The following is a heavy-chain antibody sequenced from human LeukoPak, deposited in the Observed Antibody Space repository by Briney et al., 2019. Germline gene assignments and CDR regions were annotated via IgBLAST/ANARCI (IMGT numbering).Heavy chain of an antibody. CDR1: GYTFTSYY. CDR2: INPSGGST. CDR3: ARDPPGYSGGSCYPSYYFDY. Sequence: ASVKVSCKASGYTFTSYYMHWVRQAPGQGLEWMGIINPSGGSTSYAQKFQGRVTMTRDTSTSTVYMELSSLRSEDTAVYYCARDPPGYSGGSCYPSYYFDYWGQGTLVTVSS. V-gene: IGHV1-46*01. J-gene: IGHJ4*02. D-gene: IGHD2-15*01.